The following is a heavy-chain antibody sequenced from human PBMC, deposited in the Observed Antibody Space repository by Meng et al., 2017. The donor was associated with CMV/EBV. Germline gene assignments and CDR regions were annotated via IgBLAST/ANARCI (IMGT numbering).Heavy chain of an antibody. D-gene: IGHD3-22*01. CDR2: IVVGSGNT. CDR1: GFTFTSSA. V-gene: IGHV1-58*01. J-gene: IGHJ4*02. CDR3: AADLYSGYEKYYDSSGYYY. Sequence: SVEVSCKASGFTFTSSAVQWVRQARGQRLEWIGWIVVGSGNTNYAQKFQERVTITRDMSTSTAYMELSSLRSEDTAVYYCAADLYSGYEKYYDSSGYYYWGQGTLVTVSS.